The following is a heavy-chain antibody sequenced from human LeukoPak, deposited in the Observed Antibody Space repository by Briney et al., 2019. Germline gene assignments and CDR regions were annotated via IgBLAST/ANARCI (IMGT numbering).Heavy chain of an antibody. CDR2: INPNSGGT. Sequence: ASVKVSCKASGYTFTGYYMHWVRQAPGQGLEWMGWINPNSGGTNYAQKFQGRVTMTRDTSISAAYMELSRLRSDDTAVYHCALLPGPVGWFDPWGQGTLVTVSS. V-gene: IGHV1-2*02. CDR3: ALLPGPVGWFDP. CDR1: GYTFTGYY. D-gene: IGHD1-14*01. J-gene: IGHJ5*02.